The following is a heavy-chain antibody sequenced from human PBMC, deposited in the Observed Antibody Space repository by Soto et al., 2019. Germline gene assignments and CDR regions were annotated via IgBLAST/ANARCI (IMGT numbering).Heavy chain of an antibody. Sequence: QVQLVQSGAEVKKPGASVRVSCKASGYTFTRLDINWVRQATGQGLEWMGWLSPNSGKAGYAKKFQGRVTMSMNTSISTAYMELIGLTSDDTATYYCARGDLVGNPDYWGQGTLVTVSS. D-gene: IGHD2-8*02. J-gene: IGHJ4*02. CDR1: GYTFTRLD. V-gene: IGHV1-8*01. CDR2: LSPNSGKA. CDR3: ARGDLVGNPDY.